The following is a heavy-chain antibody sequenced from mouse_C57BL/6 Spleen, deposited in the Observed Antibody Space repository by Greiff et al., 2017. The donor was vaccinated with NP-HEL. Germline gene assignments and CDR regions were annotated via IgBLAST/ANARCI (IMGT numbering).Heavy chain of an antibody. D-gene: IGHD3-2*02. CDR3: ARDRGYGWYFDV. Sequence: DVKLQESGPGLVKPSQSLSLTCSVTGYSITSGYYWNWIRQFPGNKLEWMGYISYDGSNNYNPSLKNRISITRDTSKNQFFLKLNSVTTEDTATYYCARDRGYGWYFDVWGTGTTVTVSS. CDR2: ISYDGSN. J-gene: IGHJ1*03. CDR1: GYSITSGYY. V-gene: IGHV3-6*01.